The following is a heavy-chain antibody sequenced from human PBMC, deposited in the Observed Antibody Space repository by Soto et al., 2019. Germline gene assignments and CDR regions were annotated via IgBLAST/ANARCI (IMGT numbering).Heavy chain of an antibody. Sequence: QVQLVQSGAEVKKPGASVKLSGKPSGYIFTNYGVHWGRQAPGQRLEWMGWINAGNGNTKYSQKFQGRVTITKDTSVSTAYMELNSLTSEDTAVYFCARGQLLHYYNGLDVWGQGTTVTVSS. CDR3: ARGQLLHYYNGLDV. CDR1: GYIFTNYG. V-gene: IGHV1-3*01. CDR2: INAGNGNT. J-gene: IGHJ6*02. D-gene: IGHD3-10*01.